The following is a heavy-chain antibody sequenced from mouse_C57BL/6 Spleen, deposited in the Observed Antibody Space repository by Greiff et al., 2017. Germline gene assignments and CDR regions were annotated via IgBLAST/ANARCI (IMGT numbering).Heavy chain of an antibody. CDR1: GYAFSSYW. CDR3: TRDSMDY. J-gene: IGHJ4*01. CDR2: IYPGDGYT. Sequence: QVQLNESGAELLKPGASVKISCKASGYAFSSYWMTWVKQRPGKGLEWMGQIYPGDGYTNYNGKFKGKAKLTTNKSSSTDYMPLSSLTSKDSAVYFCTRDSMDYWGQGTSVTVSS. V-gene: IGHV1-80*01.